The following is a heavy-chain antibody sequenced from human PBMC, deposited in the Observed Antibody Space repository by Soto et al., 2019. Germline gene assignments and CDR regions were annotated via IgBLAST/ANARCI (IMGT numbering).Heavy chain of an antibody. D-gene: IGHD3-10*01. CDR2: IYPDDSDT. V-gene: IGHV5-51*01. J-gene: IGHJ4*02. CDR3: ARQDGSGPFDY. CDR1: GYSFTTYW. Sequence: PGESLKISCKGSGYSFTTYWIAWVRQMPGKGLEWMGIIYPDDSDTRYSPSLDGQVTISADKSSSTAFLEWRSLRASDSATYYCARQDGSGPFDYWGQGTRVTVSS.